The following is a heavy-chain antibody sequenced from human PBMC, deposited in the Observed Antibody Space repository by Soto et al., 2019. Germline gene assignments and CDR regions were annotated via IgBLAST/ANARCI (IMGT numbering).Heavy chain of an antibody. CDR1: GYTFTNYG. CDR2: ISVYNGNT. CDR3: VRDKGYCSGTSCRNWFDP. V-gene: IGHV1-18*01. J-gene: IGHJ5*02. D-gene: IGHD2-2*01. Sequence: ASVKVSCKASGYTFTNYGISWVRQAPGQGLEWMAWISVYNGNTNFAQKLQDRVTMTTDTSTSTAYMELRSLRSDDTAVYYCVRDKGYCSGTSCRNWFDPWGQGTLVTVSS.